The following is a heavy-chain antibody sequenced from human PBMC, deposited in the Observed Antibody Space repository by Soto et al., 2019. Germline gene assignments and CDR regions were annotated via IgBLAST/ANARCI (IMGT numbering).Heavy chain of an antibody. CDR2: MNPNSGNT. CDR3: ARRGYSSSWYSNYYYGIDV. D-gene: IGHD6-13*01. V-gene: IGHV1-8*01. Sequence: RLEWMGWMNPNSGNTGYTQKFQGRVTMTRNTSISTAYMELSSLRSEDTAVYYCARRGYSSSWYSNYYYGIDVWGQ. J-gene: IGHJ6*02.